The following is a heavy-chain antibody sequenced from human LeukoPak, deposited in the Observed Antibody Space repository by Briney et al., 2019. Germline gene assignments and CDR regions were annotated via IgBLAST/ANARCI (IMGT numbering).Heavy chain of an antibody. CDR1: GGSISSYY. CDR3: ARDLIPGDNWFDP. Sequence: PSETLSLTCTVSGGSISSYYWSWIRQPPGKGLEWIGYIYYSWSTNYNPSLKSRVTISVDTSKNQFSLKLSSVTAADTAVYYCARDLIPGDNWFDPWGQGTLVTVSS. D-gene: IGHD2-2*02. V-gene: IGHV4-59*01. CDR2: IYYSWST. J-gene: IGHJ5*02.